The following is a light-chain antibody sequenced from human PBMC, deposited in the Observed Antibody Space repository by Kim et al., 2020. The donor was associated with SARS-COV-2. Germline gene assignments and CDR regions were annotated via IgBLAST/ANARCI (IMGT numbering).Light chain of an antibody. CDR2: AAS. V-gene: IGKV1-39*01. J-gene: IGKJ3*01. CDR3: QQSYITPFT. CDR1: QSISSH. Sequence: ASGGDRVTITCRTTQSISSHLNWYQRKPGRAPKLLISAASTLQGGVPSRFSGSGSETDFTLTISSLQPEDFATYFCQQSYITPFTFGPGTKVDIK.